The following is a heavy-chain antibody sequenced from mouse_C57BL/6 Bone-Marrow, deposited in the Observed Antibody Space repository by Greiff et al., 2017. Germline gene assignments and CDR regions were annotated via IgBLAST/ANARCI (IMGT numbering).Heavy chain of an antibody. CDR1: GFNIKNTY. J-gene: IGHJ4*01. Sequence: EVQGVESVAELVRPGASVKLSCTASGFNIKNTYMHWVKQRPEQGLEWIGRIDPANGNTKYAPKFQGKATITADTSSNTAYLQLSSLTSEDTAIYYCSRGYDYIYYYAMDYWGQGTSVTVSS. V-gene: IGHV14-3*01. CDR3: SRGYDYIYYYAMDY. CDR2: IDPANGNT. D-gene: IGHD2-4*01.